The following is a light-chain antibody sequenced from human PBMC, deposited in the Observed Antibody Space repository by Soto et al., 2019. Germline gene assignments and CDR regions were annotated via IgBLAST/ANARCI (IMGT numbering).Light chain of an antibody. J-gene: IGLJ1*01. CDR1: SSDVGGYNY. CDR3: SSYTSSNTRYV. Sequence: QSALTQPASVSGSPGQSITISGTGTSSDVGGYNYVSWYQQHPGKAPKLMIYDVIGRPSGVSYRFSGSKSGNTASLTISGLQAEDEADYYCSSYTSSNTRYVFGTGTKLTVL. V-gene: IGLV2-14*01. CDR2: DVI.